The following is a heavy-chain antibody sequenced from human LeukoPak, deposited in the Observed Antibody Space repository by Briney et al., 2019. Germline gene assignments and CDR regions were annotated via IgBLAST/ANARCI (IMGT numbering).Heavy chain of an antibody. D-gene: IGHD6-19*01. Sequence: GESLKISCKGSGYSFTSYWIGWVRQMPGKGLEWMGIIYSGDSDTRYSPSFQGQVTISADKSISTAYLQWSSLKASDTAMYYCARRGTGIAVADYYFYYWGQGTLVTVSS. CDR1: GYSFTSYW. CDR2: IYSGDSDT. J-gene: IGHJ4*02. CDR3: ARRGTGIAVADYYFYY. V-gene: IGHV5-51*01.